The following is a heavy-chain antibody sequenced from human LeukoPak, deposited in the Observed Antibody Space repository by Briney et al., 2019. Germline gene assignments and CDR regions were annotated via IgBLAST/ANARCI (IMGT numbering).Heavy chain of an antibody. V-gene: IGHV4-34*01. CDR2: INHSGST. CDR1: GGSFSGYY. J-gene: IGHJ4*02. D-gene: IGHD3-22*01. Sequence: SETLSLTCAVYGGSFSGYYWSWIRQPPGKGLEWIGEINHSGSTNYNPSLKSRVTISVDTSKNQFSLKLSSVTAADTAVYYCARGLTYCYDSSGYSHGDYWGQGTLVTVSS. CDR3: ARGLTYCYDSSGYSHGDY.